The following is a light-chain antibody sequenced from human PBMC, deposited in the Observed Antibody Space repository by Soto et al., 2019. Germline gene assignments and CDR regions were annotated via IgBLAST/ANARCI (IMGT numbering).Light chain of an antibody. J-gene: IGKJ1*01. Sequence: DIQMTQSPSTLSASVGDRVTITCRASQTIGRYLVWHQQKPGKSPKLLISDVSSLASGVPSRFSGSVSGTEFTLTISSAQTDDLAHYYCKQYKSYKTVGQGTRVE. CDR3: KQYKSYKT. V-gene: IGKV1-5*01. CDR1: QTIGRY. CDR2: DVS.